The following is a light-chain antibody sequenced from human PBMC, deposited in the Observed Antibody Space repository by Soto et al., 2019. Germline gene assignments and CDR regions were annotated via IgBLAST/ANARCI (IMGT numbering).Light chain of an antibody. Sequence: DIQMTHSPSTLSGSVGSRFNITCRASQTISSCLAWYQQKPGKAPKLLIYAASSLQSGVPSRFSGSGSATDFTLPISSLKPEDFATYYCQQSYSTHPITFGHGTRLEI. CDR1: QTISSC. V-gene: IGKV1-39*01. CDR3: QQSYSTHPIT. CDR2: AAS. J-gene: IGKJ5*01.